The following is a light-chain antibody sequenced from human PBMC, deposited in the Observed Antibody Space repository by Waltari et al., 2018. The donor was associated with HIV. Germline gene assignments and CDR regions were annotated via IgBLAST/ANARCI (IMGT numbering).Light chain of an antibody. CDR1: DKNVGHEG. J-gene: IGLJ3*02. CDR3: AAWDSSLSEWV. Sequence: AGLTQPSSVSKGLGQNVTLTCTGNDKNVGHEGAGWLLRHEVHPPEVLSYRRGARPAGISEKYSASRSGNTASLTITGLRVDDEAVYYCAAWDSSLSEWVFGGGTKLTVL. V-gene: IGLV10-54*01. CDR2: RRG.